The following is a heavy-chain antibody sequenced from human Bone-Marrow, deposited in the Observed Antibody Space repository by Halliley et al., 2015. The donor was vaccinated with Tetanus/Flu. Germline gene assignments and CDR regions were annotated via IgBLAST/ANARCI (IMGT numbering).Heavy chain of an antibody. J-gene: IGHJ4*02. CDR2: IWYDGTNR. CDR3: AREAGRSPPRRFFDS. V-gene: IGHV3-33*01. D-gene: IGHD6-19*01. Sequence: ASIWYDGTNRNYADPAKGRFTISRDNSKNPLYLQMNSLRVEDTAMYHCAREAGRSPPRRFFDSWGLGTQVTVS.